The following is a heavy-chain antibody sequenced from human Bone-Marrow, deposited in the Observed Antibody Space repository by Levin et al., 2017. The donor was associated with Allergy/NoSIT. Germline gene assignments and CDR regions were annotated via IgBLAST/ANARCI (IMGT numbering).Heavy chain of an antibody. D-gene: IGHD3-3*01. Sequence: SCRASGFSFSRYWMSWVRQAPGKGLEWVANINRDETEKYYVESVEGRFTISRDNAENSVFLQMNNLRAEDAAVYYCARFGVTLDNWGQGNLVTVSS. CDR3: ARFGVTLDN. V-gene: IGHV3-7*01. CDR2: INRDETEK. J-gene: IGHJ4*02. CDR1: GFSFSRYW.